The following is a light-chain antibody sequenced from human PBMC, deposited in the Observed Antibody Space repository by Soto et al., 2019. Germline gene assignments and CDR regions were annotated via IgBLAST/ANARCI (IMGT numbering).Light chain of an antibody. CDR2: GAS. J-gene: IGKJ1*01. Sequence: EIVLTQSPGTLSLSPGERATLSCRASQSVSNNYLAWYQQKPGQAPRLLIYGASNRATGIPARFSGSGSATEFTLTISSLQPDDFATYYCQQYSTYPWTFGQGTKVDIK. CDR3: QQYSTYPWT. V-gene: IGKV3-20*01. CDR1: QSVSNNY.